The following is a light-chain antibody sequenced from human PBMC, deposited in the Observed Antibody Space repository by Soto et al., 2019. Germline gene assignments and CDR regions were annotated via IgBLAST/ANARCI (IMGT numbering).Light chain of an antibody. CDR3: QQYGSSPRT. V-gene: IGKV3-20*01. J-gene: IGKJ1*01. Sequence: EIVLQKSPGTLSLSPGEGATLSCRSSQYIATSYLAWYQQKPGQAPRLLTYGASSRATGIPDRFSGSGSGTDFTLTISRLEPEDFAVYYCQQYGSSPRTFGQGTKVDI. CDR1: QYIATSY. CDR2: GAS.